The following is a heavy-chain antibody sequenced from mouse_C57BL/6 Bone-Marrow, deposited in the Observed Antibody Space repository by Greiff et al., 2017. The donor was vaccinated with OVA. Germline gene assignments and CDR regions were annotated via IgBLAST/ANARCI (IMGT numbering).Heavy chain of an antibody. J-gene: IGHJ3*01. Sequence: QVQLKQPGAELVKPGASVKMSCKASGYTFTSYWITWVKQRPGQGLEWIGDIYPGSGSTNYNEKFKSKATLTVDTSSSTAYMQLSSLTSEDSAVYYCARKPYYSNSWFAYWGQGTLVTVSA. CDR1: GYTFTSYW. D-gene: IGHD2-5*01. CDR3: ARKPYYSNSWFAY. CDR2: IYPGSGST. V-gene: IGHV1-55*01.